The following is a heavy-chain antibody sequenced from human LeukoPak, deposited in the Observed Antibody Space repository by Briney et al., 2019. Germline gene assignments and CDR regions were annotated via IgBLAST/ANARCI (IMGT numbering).Heavy chain of an antibody. CDR1: GGSFSGYY. V-gene: IGHV4-34*01. J-gene: IGHJ4*02. CDR3: ARGRGSYAY. Sequence: ASETLSLTCAVYGGSFSGYYWSWIRQPPGKGLEWIGEINHSGSTNYNPSLKSRVTISVDTSKNQFSLKLSSVTAADTAVYYCARGRGSYAYWGQGTLVTVSS. CDR2: INHSGST. D-gene: IGHD1-26*01.